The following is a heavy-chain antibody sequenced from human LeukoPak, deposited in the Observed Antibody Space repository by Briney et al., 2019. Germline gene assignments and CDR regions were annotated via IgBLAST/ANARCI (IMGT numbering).Heavy chain of an antibody. Sequence: GGSLRLSCAASGFTLSTYAMHWIRQAPGKGLEYLSAISGRGRSTYYANSVKGRFTISRDNSKNTLYLQMGSLTVEDMAVYYCARRFGELLNYMDVWGKGTTVTVSS. V-gene: IGHV3-64*01. D-gene: IGHD3-10*01. J-gene: IGHJ6*03. CDR3: ARRFGELLNYMDV. CDR2: ISGRGRST. CDR1: GFTLSTYA.